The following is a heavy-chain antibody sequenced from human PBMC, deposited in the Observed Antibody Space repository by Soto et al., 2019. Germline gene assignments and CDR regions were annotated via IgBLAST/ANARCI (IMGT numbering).Heavy chain of an antibody. J-gene: IGHJ5*02. CDR1: GYTFTSYG. D-gene: IGHD3-9*01. V-gene: IGHV1-18*01. CDR3: ARVGGILTGYARFDP. Sequence: ASVKVSCKASGYTFTSYGISWVRQAPGQGLEWMGWISAYNGNTNYAQKLQGRVTMTTDTSTSTANMELRSLRSDDTAVYYCARVGGILTGYARFDPWGQGTLVTVSS. CDR2: ISAYNGNT.